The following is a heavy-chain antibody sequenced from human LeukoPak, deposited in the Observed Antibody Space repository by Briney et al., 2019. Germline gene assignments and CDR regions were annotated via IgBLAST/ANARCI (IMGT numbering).Heavy chain of an antibody. CDR2: IGSGGIYI. V-gene: IGHV3-21*01. J-gene: IGHJ5*02. Sequence: PGGSLRLSCAASGFTFSTYSMNWVRQAPGKGLEGVSSIGSGGIYIYYADSVKGRFTISRDNAKNSLYLQMNSLRVEDTAVYYCARDAYSYAYDLWGQGTLVTVSS. D-gene: IGHD3-16*01. CDR3: ARDAYSYAYDL. CDR1: GFTFSTYS.